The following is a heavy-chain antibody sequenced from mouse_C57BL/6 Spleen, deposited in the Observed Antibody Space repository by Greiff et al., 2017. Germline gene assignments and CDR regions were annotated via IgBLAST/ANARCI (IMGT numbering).Heavy chain of an antibody. CDR2: IDPEDGET. D-gene: IGHD4-1*01. V-gene: IGHV14-2*01. CDR3: ARGWDGFDY. J-gene: IGHJ2*01. Sequence: VQLKQSGAELVKPGASVKLSCTASGFNIKDYYMHWVKQRTEQGLEWIGRIDPEDGETKYAPKFQGKATITADTSSNTACLQLSSLTSEDTAVYYCARGWDGFDYWGSGTTLTVSS. CDR1: GFNIKDYY.